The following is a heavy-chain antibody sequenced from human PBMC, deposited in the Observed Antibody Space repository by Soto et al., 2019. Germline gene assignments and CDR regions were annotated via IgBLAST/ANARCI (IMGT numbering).Heavy chain of an antibody. CDR3: AKGHSLLFGELVGHFDY. V-gene: IGHV3-30*18. CDR2: ISPDGSNK. J-gene: IGHJ4*02. Sequence: QVQLVESGGGRVQPGSSLRPSWPASGFTFSTYGMHWVRQAPGNGLARVAVISPDGSNKAYADSVKGLFTSSRDNPKNTLSLQMNSLTADHTAVYYCAKGHSLLFGELVGHFDYWGQGTLVTVSS. CDR1: GFTFSTYG. D-gene: IGHD3-10*01.